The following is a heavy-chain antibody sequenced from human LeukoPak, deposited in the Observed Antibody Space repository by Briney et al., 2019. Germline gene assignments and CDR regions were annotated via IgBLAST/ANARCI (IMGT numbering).Heavy chain of an antibody. V-gene: IGHV3-15*01. Sequence: PGGSLRLSCAASGFTFSKAWMTWVRQAPGKGLEWVGRIKRKTDGCTTDYAAAVKGRFTISRDDSKNTLYLQMNSLKTEDTAVYYCTTDLTGYYFFDYWGQGTLVTVSS. CDR1: GFTFSKAW. CDR2: IKRKTDGCTT. CDR3: TTDLTGYYFFDY. D-gene: IGHD3-9*01. J-gene: IGHJ4*02.